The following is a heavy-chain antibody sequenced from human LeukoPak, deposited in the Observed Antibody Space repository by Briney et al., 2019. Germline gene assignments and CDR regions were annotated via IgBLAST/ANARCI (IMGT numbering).Heavy chain of an antibody. CDR2: IKQDGSEK. CDR3: ARDWGPHYRVDAFDI. J-gene: IGHJ3*02. D-gene: IGHD4-11*01. CDR1: GFTFSSYW. Sequence: GGSLRLSCAASGFTFSSYWTSWVRQAPGKGLEWVANIKQDGSEKYYVDSVKGRFTISRDNAKNSLYLQMNSLRAEDTAVYYCARDWGPHYRVDAFDIWGQGTMVTVSS. V-gene: IGHV3-7*01.